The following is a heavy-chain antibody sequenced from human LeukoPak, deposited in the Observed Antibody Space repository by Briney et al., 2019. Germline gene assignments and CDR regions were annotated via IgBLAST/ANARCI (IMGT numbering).Heavy chain of an antibody. Sequence: ASVKVSCKTSAYTFTAYYMHWVRPAPGQGLEWMGRISPNSGGTDYAQRFQGRVTMTRDTSITTAYMELSRLKSDDTAVYYCASGAGSYSPDYWGQGTLVTVSS. CDR3: ASGAGSYSPDY. CDR1: AYTFTAYY. J-gene: IGHJ4*02. CDR2: ISPNSGGT. V-gene: IGHV1-2*06. D-gene: IGHD3-10*01.